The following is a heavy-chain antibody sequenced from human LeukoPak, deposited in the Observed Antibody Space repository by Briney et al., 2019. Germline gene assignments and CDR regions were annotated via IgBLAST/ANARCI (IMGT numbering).Heavy chain of an antibody. D-gene: IGHD5-24*01. CDR1: GGSFSGYY. J-gene: IGHJ4*02. CDR3: ARRRLGYYVDY. V-gene: IGHV4-34*01. Sequence: SETLSLTCGVYGGSFSGYYWSWIRQPPGKGLEWIGEINPRGSTNYNPSLKSRVTLSADTSKNQFSLTLNSVTAADTAVYYCARRRLGYYVDYWGQGTLVTVSS. CDR2: INPRGST.